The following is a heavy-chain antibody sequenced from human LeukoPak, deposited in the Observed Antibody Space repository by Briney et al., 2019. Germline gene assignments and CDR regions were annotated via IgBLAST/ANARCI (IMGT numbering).Heavy chain of an antibody. V-gene: IGHV5-51*01. CDR3: ARGFGYAGNYFDY. CDR1: GYSFSSYW. CDR2: IFLGDSDT. Sequence: GESPKISCRGSGYSFSSYWIAWVRQKPGKGLEWMGIIFLGDSDTRYSPSFQGQVTISDDKSISTAYLQWSSLEASDTAIYYCARGFGYAGNYFDYWGQGTLVTVSS. J-gene: IGHJ4*02. D-gene: IGHD5-18*01.